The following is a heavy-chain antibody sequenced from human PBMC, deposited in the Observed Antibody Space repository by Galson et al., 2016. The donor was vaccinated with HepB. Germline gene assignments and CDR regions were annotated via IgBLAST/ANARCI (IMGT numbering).Heavy chain of an antibody. J-gene: IGHJ6*02. V-gene: IGHV4-39*01. CDR1: GDSFSSGSYF. Sequence: ETLSLTCTVSGDSFSSGSYFWGWIRQSPGKGLEWIGSIFFSGITYYNPSLKSRATISVDSSKNQFSLKLNSVTAADTAVYYCARAWGSERGDYYYYGMDVCGQGTTVTVSS. D-gene: IGHD7-27*01. CDR3: ARAWGSERGDYYYYGMDV. CDR2: IFFSGIT.